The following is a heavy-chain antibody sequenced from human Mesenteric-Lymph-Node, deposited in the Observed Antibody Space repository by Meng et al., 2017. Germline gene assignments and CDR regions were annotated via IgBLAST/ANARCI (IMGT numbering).Heavy chain of an antibody. CDR2: INPNRGDT. D-gene: IGHD5-18*01. Sequence: QVQLVQSGAEGKKPRASVKVSCTASGYTFTDYYMQWVRQAPGQGLEWMGRINPNRGDTNDAQKFQGRVTMNRDTSISTDYMELSRLKSDDTAVYYCARGIVDGYGGDSWFDPWGQGTLVTVSS. J-gene: IGHJ5*02. V-gene: IGHV1-2*06. CDR1: GYTFTDYY. CDR3: ARGIVDGYGGDSWFDP.